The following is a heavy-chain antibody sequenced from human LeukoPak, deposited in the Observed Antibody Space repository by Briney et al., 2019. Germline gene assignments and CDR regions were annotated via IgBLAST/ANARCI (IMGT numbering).Heavy chain of an antibody. CDR2: ISAYNGNT. CDR3: ARIWFGTNAPMDV. J-gene: IGHJ6*03. CDR1: GGTFSSYA. V-gene: IGHV1-18*01. Sequence: PGASVKVSCKASGGTFSSYAISWVRHAPGQGLEWMGWISAYNGNTNYAQKLQGRVTMTTDTSTSTAYMELRSLRSDDTAVYYCARIWFGTNAPMDVWGKGTTVTISS. D-gene: IGHD3-10*01.